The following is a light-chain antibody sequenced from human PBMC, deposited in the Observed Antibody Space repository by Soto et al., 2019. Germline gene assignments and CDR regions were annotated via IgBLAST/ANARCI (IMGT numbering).Light chain of an antibody. CDR2: GAS. CDR3: QYCDYLPL. V-gene: IGKV1-33*01. J-gene: IGKJ3*01. Sequence: DIQMTQSPSSLSASVGDRVTITCQASHDISNYLNWYQHKPGKAPKLLIYGASNLETGVPSRFSGSGSGTDFTFTISSLQPEDIATYYLQYCDYLPLFGPGTTVDLK. CDR1: HDISNY.